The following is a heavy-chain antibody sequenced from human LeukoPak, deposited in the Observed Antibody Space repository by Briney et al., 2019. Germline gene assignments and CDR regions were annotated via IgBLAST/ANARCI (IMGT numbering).Heavy chain of an antibody. V-gene: IGHV5-51*01. D-gene: IGHD3-22*01. CDR2: IYPGDSDT. Sequence: GESLKISCKGSGYSFTSYWIGWVRQMPGKGLEWMGIIYPGDSDTRYSPSFQGQVTISADKSISTAYLQWSSLKASDTAMYYCAIPYYDSSGYPTYYFDYWGQGTLVTAS. CDR3: AIPYYDSSGYPTYYFDY. CDR1: GYSFTSYW. J-gene: IGHJ4*02.